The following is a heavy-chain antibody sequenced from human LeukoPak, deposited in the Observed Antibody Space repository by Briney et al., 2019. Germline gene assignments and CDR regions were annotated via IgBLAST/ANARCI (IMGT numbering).Heavy chain of an antibody. CDR2: ISYDGSNK. J-gene: IGHJ3*02. CDR3: ARDPARYCSGGSCDAFDI. V-gene: IGHV3-30-3*01. Sequence: PGGSLRLSCAASGFTFSSYAMHWVRQAPGKGLEWVAVISYDGSNKYYADSVKGRFTISRDNSKNTLYLQMNSLRAEDTAVYYCARDPARYCSGGSCDAFDIWGQGTMVTVSS. D-gene: IGHD2-15*01. CDR1: GFTFSSYA.